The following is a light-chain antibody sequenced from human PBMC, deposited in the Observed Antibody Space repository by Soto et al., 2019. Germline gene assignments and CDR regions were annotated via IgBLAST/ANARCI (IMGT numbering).Light chain of an antibody. CDR3: KSYAGSNTYV. CDR2: EVN. J-gene: IGLJ1*01. Sequence: QSALTQPPSASGSPGQSVTISCTGTTSDVGGYNYVSWYQLHPGKVPKLIISEVNKRPSGVPDRFSGSKSGSTASLTVSGLQAEDEADYFCKSYAGSNTYVFGSGTKLTVL. V-gene: IGLV2-8*01. CDR1: TSDVGGYNY.